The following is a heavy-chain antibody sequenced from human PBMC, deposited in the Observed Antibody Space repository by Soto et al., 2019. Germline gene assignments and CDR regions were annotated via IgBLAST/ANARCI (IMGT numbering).Heavy chain of an antibody. CDR1: GFTFSDYY. D-gene: IGHD2-15*01. CDR2: ISSASDYS. J-gene: IGHJ4*02. CDR3: ARALNPLYWFDY. Sequence: PGGSLRLSCTASGFTFSDYYMSWIRQAPGKGLEWISYISSASDYSTYADSVKGRFTISRDNAKNTLYLQMNSLRAEDTAVYYCARALNPLYWFDYWGQGTLVTVSS. V-gene: IGHV3-11*06.